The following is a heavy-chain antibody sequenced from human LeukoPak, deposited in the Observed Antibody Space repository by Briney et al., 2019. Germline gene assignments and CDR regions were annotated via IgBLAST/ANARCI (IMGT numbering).Heavy chain of an antibody. CDR3: ARDQFLITVKPGHWYFDL. Sequence: GGSLGLSCAASGFTFDDYGMSWVRRVPGKGLEWVSGISWNGGSTEYADSVKGRFTISRDNAKNSLYLQMNSLRAEDTALYHCARDQFLITVKPGHWYFDLWGRGTLVTVSS. V-gene: IGHV3-20*01. CDR1: GFTFDDYG. J-gene: IGHJ2*01. CDR2: ISWNGGST. D-gene: IGHD3-16*01.